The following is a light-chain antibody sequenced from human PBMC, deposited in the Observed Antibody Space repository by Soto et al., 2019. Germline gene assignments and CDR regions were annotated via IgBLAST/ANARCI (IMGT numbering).Light chain of an antibody. Sequence: DVQMTQSPSSLSPSVGDRVTITCRASQSFNTWLAWYQQKPGKAPKLLIYKTSILESGVPSRFSGSGSGTEFTLTISSLQPEDPATYYCQQYNGYPYTFGQGTKLEIK. CDR2: KTS. CDR1: QSFNTW. J-gene: IGKJ2*01. CDR3: QQYNGYPYT. V-gene: IGKV1-5*03.